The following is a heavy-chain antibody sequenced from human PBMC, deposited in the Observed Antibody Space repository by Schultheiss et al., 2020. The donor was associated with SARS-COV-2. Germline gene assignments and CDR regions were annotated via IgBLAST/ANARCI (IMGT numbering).Heavy chain of an antibody. J-gene: IGHJ5*01. D-gene: IGHD6-6*01. Sequence: GGSLRLSCAASGFTFSSYWMSWVRQAPGKGLEWVANIKQDGSEKYYVDSVKGRFTISRDNAKNSLYLQMNSLRAEDTAVYYCARRYSSSSGLGFDSWGQGTLVTVSS. V-gene: IGHV3-7*03. CDR1: GFTFSSYW. CDR3: ARRYSSSSGLGFDS. CDR2: IKQDGSEK.